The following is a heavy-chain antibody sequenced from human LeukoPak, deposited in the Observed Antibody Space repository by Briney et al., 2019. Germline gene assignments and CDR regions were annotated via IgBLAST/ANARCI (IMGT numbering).Heavy chain of an antibody. J-gene: IGHJ4*02. CDR3: ARGLYSYGY. Sequence: KPGGSLRLSCAASGFTFSSYAMNWVRQAPGKWLEWVSSISSRSTYIYYADSVKGRFTISRDNAKNSLYLQMNSLRAEDTAVYYCARGLYSYGYWGQGTLVTVSS. CDR2: ISSRSTYI. V-gene: IGHV3-21*01. CDR1: GFTFSSYA. D-gene: IGHD5-18*01.